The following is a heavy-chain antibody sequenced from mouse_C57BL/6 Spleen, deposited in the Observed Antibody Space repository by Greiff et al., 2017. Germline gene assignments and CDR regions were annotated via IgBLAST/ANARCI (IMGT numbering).Heavy chain of an antibody. CDR2: INPNNGGT. V-gene: IGHV1-26*01. CDR3: ARMYARHY. Sequence: EVQLQQSGPELVKPGASVKISCKASGYTFTDYYMNWVKQSHGKSLEWIGDINPNNGGTSYNQKFKGKATLTGDKSSSTAYMELRSLTSEDSAVYYCARMYARHYWGKGTSDTVSS. J-gene: IGHJ4*01. CDR1: GYTFTDYY.